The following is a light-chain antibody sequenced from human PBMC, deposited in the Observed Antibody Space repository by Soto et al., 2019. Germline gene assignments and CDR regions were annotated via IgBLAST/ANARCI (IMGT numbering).Light chain of an antibody. CDR3: VLYMGSGHYV. Sequence: QAVVTQEPSFSVSPGGTVTLTCGLSSGSVSTSYYPSWYQQTPGQAPRTLIYSTNTRSSGVPDRFSGSILGNKAALTITGAQADDESAYYCVLYMGSGHYVFGTGTKVTVL. V-gene: IGLV8-61*01. J-gene: IGLJ1*01. CDR1: SGSVSTSYY. CDR2: STN.